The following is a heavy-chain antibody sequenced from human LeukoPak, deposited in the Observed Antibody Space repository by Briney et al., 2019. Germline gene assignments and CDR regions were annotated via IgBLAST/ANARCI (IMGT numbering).Heavy chain of an antibody. J-gene: IGHJ4*02. CDR1: GFTLTSFA. D-gene: IGHD3-22*01. CDR2: ISRIGVAT. Sequence: GESLSLSCAASGFTLTSFAMSWVRQAPGKGLEWVSTISRIGVATYYASSVKGRFTISRDNSKNTVYLQMNSLRAEDTAIYYCAKHSHDGSAPYYEVQLVYWGQGTLVTVSS. V-gene: IGHV3-23*01. CDR3: AKHSHDGSAPYYEVQLVY.